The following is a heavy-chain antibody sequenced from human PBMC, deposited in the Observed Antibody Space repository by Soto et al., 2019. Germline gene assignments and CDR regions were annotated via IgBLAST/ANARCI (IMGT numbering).Heavy chain of an antibody. CDR2: LYWDDDK. CDR1: GLSLRTTGVG. Sequence: QITLKESGPTLVKPTQTLTLTCTVSGLSLRTTGVGVGWVRQPPGKALEWLALLYWDDDKRYSPSLKSRLTITKDLAEKQVVLTMTNMDPVDTATYYCVPTRCGGDCLEIYSAHADYGLDVWGQGTTVTVSS. V-gene: IGHV2-5*02. CDR3: VPTRCGGDCLEIYSAHADYGLDV. D-gene: IGHD2-21*02. J-gene: IGHJ6*01.